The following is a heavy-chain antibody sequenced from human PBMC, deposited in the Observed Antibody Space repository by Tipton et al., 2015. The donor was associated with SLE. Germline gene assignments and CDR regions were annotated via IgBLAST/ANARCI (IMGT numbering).Heavy chain of an antibody. CDR3: AIAVAGTLFFDY. D-gene: IGHD6-19*01. CDR2: INPNSGAT. CDR1: GYTFTGYY. V-gene: IGHV1-2*06. Sequence: QSGPEVKKPGASVKVSCKASGYTFTGYYMHWERQAPGQGLEWMGRINPNSGATSYAQKFQGRVTMTRDTSISTAYMQLSRLRSDDTAVYYCAIAVAGTLFFDYWGQGTLVTVSS. J-gene: IGHJ4*02.